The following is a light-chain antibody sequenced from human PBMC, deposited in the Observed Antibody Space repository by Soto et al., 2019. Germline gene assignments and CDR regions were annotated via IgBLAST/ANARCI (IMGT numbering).Light chain of an antibody. CDR1: QSISSY. Sequence: DIQMTQSPSSLSASVGDRVTITCRASQSISSYLNWYQQKPGKAPKLLIYAASSLQSGVPSRFSGSGSGTDFTLTISSLQTEDFATYYCQQSYSTPRTLGGGTKVDI. V-gene: IGKV1-39*01. J-gene: IGKJ4*01. CDR2: AAS. CDR3: QQSYSTPRT.